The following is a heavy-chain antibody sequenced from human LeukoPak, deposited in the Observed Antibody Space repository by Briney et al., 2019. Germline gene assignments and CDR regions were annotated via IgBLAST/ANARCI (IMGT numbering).Heavy chain of an antibody. CDR1: GGSISSYY. V-gene: IGHV4-59*01. D-gene: IGHD2-15*01. Sequence: ASETLSLTCTVSGGSISSYYWSWIRQPPGKGLEWIGYIYYSGSTNYNPSLKSRVTISVDTSKNQFSLKLSSVTAADTAVYYCARKNGRGYFDYWGQGTLITVSS. CDR2: IYYSGST. J-gene: IGHJ4*02. CDR3: ARKNGRGYFDY.